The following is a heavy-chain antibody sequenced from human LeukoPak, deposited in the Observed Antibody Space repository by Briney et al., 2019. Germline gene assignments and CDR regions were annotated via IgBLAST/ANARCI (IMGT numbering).Heavy chain of an antibody. D-gene: IGHD5-18*01. J-gene: IGHJ4*02. V-gene: IGHV4-59*01. CDR2: IYSSGST. CDR3: ARDFRVGTGI. Sequence: PSETLSLTCTVSGGSIGSYHWSWIRQPPGKGLEWIAYIYSSGSTKSNPSLKSRVTISVDTSKNQFSLKLTSVTAADTAVYYCARDFRVGTGIWGQGILVTVSS. CDR1: GGSIGSYH.